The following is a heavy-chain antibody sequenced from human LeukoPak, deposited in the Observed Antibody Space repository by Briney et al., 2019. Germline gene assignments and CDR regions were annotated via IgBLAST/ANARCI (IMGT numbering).Heavy chain of an antibody. V-gene: IGHV3-53*01. CDR1: GFTASSNY. CDR3: ARDPHRSKGGLGELWN. D-gene: IGHD3-10*01. CDR2: IYSGGST. Sequence: GGSLRLSCAASGFTASSNYMSWVRQAPGKGLEWVSVIYSGGSTYYADSVKGRFTISRDNSKNTLYLQMNSLRAEGTAVYYCARDPHRSKGGLGELWNWGQGTLVTVSS. J-gene: IGHJ4*02.